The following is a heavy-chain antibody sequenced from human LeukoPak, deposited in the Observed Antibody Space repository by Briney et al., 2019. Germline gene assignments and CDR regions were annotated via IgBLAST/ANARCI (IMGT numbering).Heavy chain of an antibody. CDR1: GGSVSIFY. V-gene: IGHV4-59*08. J-gene: IGHJ4*02. Sequence: SETLSLTCTVSGGSVSIFYWSWIRQPPGKGLEWIGYIYNTGYTDYNASLKSRVTISIDTTNNQFSLKLTSVTAADTAAYFCARHEWGGSSNFDYWGRGTLVTVSS. CDR3: ARHEWGGSSNFDY. CDR2: IYNTGYT. D-gene: IGHD1-26*01.